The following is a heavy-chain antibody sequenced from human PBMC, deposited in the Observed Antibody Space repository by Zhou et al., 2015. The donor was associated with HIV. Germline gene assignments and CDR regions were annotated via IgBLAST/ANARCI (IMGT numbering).Heavy chain of an antibody. J-gene: IGHJ4*02. CDR3: ASLPYCSGGSCYRNDY. CDR2: IIPILGIA. Sequence: QVQLVQSGAEVKKPGSSVKVSCKASGGTFSSYTISWVRQAPGQGLEWMGRIIPILGIANYAQKFQGRVTITADKSTSTAYMELSSLRSEDTAVYYCASLPYCSGGSCYRNDYWGQGTLVTVSS. CDR1: GGTFSSYT. V-gene: IGHV1-69*02. D-gene: IGHD2-15*01.